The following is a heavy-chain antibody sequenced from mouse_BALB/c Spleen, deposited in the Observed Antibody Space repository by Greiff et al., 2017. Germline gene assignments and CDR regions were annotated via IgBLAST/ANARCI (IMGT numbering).Heavy chain of an antibody. CDR2: IWAGGST. J-gene: IGHJ1*01. CDR1: GFSLTSYG. Sequence: VQGVESGPGLVAPSQSLSITCTVSGFSLTSYGVHWVRQPPGKGLEWLGVIWAGGSTNYNSALMSRLSISKDNSKSQVFLKMNSLQTDDTAMYYCARESPTGDYYDGSSWYFDVWGAGTTVTVSS. V-gene: IGHV2-9*02. D-gene: IGHD1-1*01. CDR3: ARESPTGDYYDGSSWYFDV.